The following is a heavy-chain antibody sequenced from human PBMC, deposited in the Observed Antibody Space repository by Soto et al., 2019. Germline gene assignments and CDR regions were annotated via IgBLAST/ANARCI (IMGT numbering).Heavy chain of an antibody. J-gene: IGHJ4*02. CDR3: ARARDRGSGWYNSDY. V-gene: IGHV3-72*01. D-gene: IGHD6-19*01. CDR2: TRNKAKSYTT. Sequence: SGGSLRLSCAASGFTLSDHYMDWVRQAPGKGLEWIGRTRNKAKSYTTEYAASVKGRFTISRDDSKNSLYLQMNSLKTEDTAVYYCARARDRGSGWYNSDYWGQGTLVTVSS. CDR1: GFTLSDHY.